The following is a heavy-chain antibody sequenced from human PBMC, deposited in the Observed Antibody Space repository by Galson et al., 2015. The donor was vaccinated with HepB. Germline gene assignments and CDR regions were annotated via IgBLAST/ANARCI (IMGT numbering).Heavy chain of an antibody. Sequence: SLRLSCAASGFTFSGSDVHRVRQASGKGLEWVGHIRGKPNNYATAYAASVKGRFTISRDDSETTAYLQMSTLRTEDTAVYYCFGEGGYWGQGTLVTVSP. CDR1: GFTFSGSD. CDR2: IRGKPNNYAT. D-gene: IGHD3-3*01. J-gene: IGHJ4*02. V-gene: IGHV3-73*01. CDR3: FGEGGY.